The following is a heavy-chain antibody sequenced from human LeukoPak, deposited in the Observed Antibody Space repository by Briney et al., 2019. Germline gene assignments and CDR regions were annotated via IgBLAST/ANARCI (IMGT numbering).Heavy chain of an antibody. V-gene: IGHV1-18*01. Sequence: GASVKVSCKASGYTFTTYNINCGRQAPVQGLEWMGWSSGYNGNTNYAQKLQGRGTMTTDTSTRTAYMELRSLKSDDTAVYYCASLKNYYDSSGYLVTDAFDIWGQGTMVTVSS. D-gene: IGHD3-22*01. J-gene: IGHJ3*02. CDR3: ASLKNYYDSSGYLVTDAFDI. CDR2: SSGYNGNT. CDR1: GYTFTTYN.